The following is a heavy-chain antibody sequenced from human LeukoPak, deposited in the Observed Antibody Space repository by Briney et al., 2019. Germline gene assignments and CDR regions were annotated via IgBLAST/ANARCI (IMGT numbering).Heavy chain of an antibody. Sequence: PGGSLRLSCAASGFTFSSNWMSWVRQAPGKGLEWVANIKQDGSEKYYVDSVKGRSTISRDNTKNSLSLQMNSLRAEDTAVYYCARDHDTTPFDFWGQGTLVTVSS. D-gene: IGHD1-26*01. V-gene: IGHV3-7*05. CDR1: GFTFSSNW. CDR3: ARDHDTTPFDF. J-gene: IGHJ4*02. CDR2: IKQDGSEK.